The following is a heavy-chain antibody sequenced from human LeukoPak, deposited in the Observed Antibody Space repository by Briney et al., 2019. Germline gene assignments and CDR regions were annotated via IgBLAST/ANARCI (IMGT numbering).Heavy chain of an antibody. V-gene: IGHV3-48*03. CDR1: GFTFSSYE. Sequence: GGSLRLSCAASGFTFSSYEMNWVRQAPGKGLEWVSYISSSGYTMYYADSVKGRFTISRDNAKNSLYLQMNSLRAEDTAVYYCARDRAIEDAFDIWGQGTMVTVSS. CDR2: ISSSGYTM. J-gene: IGHJ3*02. D-gene: IGHD3-22*01. CDR3: ARDRAIEDAFDI.